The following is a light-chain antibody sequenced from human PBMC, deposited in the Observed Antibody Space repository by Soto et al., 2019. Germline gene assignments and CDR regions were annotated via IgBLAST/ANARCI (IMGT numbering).Light chain of an antibody. CDR2: EVA. CDR3: SSYTAHNPLV. CDR1: SSDVGGYRY. Sequence: QSALTQPASVSGSPGQSITISCTGTSSDVGGYRYVSWYQHHPGRAPKLIIFEVANRPSGVSTRFSASKSGNTASLTISGLQSEDEADYYCSSYTAHNPLVFGPGTKLTVL. V-gene: IGLV2-14*01. J-gene: IGLJ1*01.